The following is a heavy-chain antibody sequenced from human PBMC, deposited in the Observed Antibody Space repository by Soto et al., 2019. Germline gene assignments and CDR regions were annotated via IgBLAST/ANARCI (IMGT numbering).Heavy chain of an antibody. CDR3: ARVAAMAPRANAY. J-gene: IGHJ4*02. CDR2: INPSGGST. Sequence: ASVKVSCKASGYTFSSYYIHWVRQAPGQGLEWMGIINPSGGSTSYAQKFQGRVTMTRDTSTSTVYMELSSLRSEDTAVYYCARVAAMAPRANAYWGQGTLVTVSS. D-gene: IGHD5-18*01. CDR1: GYTFSSYY. V-gene: IGHV1-46*01.